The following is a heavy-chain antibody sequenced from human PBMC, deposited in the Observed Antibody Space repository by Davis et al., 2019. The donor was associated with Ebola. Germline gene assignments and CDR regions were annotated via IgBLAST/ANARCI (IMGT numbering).Heavy chain of an antibody. CDR1: GFTFDDYA. D-gene: IGHD5-24*01. J-gene: IGHJ6*04. Sequence: PGGSLRLSCAASGFTFDDYAMTWVRQAPGKGLEWVSGINWNGGSTGYVDSVKGRFTISRDNAKNSLYLRMDSLRAEDTALYYCAKGPDGYNFFHYGLDVWGKGTTVTVSS. CDR3: AKGPDGYNFFHYGLDV. V-gene: IGHV3-20*04. CDR2: INWNGGST.